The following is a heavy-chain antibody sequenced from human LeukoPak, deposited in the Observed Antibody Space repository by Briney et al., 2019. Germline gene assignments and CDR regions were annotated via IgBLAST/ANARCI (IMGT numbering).Heavy chain of an antibody. CDR1: GFTLSSYA. D-gene: IGHD2/OR15-2a*01. J-gene: IGHJ5*02. CDR3: AKGTGHEYFNWFDP. CDR2: ISASGAKI. V-gene: IGHV3-23*01. Sequence: GGSLRLSCAVSGFTLSSYAMIWVRQAPSGGLEWVSTISASGAKIWYIDSVKGRFTVSRDNSKNTVYLQMNGLRAEDTARYYCAKGTGHEYFNWFDPWGQGTLVTVSS.